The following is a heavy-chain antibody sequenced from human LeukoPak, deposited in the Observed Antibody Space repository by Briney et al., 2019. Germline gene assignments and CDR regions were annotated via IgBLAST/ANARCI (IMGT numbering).Heavy chain of an antibody. D-gene: IGHD6-19*01. Sequence: PGGSLRLSCAASGFTFSNAWMSWVRQAPGKGLEWVSVISGSGGSTYYADSVKGRFTISRDNSKNTLYLQMNSLRAEDTAVYYCAKRGQQWLGGFHYYYGMDVWGQGTTVTVSS. J-gene: IGHJ6*02. CDR1: GFTFSNAW. CDR3: AKRGQQWLGGFHYYYGMDV. V-gene: IGHV3-23*01. CDR2: ISGSGGST.